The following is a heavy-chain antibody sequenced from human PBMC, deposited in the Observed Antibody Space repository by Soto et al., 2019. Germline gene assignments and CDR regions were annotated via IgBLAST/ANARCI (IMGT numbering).Heavy chain of an antibody. D-gene: IGHD2-15*01. CDR3: ARGIRWWSDY. CDR1: GGSVSSGSYY. J-gene: IGHJ4*02. CDR2: IYYSGST. Sequence: PSETLSLTCTVSGGSVSSGSYYWSWIRQPPGKGLEWIGYIYYSGSTNYNPSLKSRVTISVDTSKNQFSLKLSSVTAADTAVYYCARGIRWWSDYWGQGTLVTVSS. V-gene: IGHV4-61*01.